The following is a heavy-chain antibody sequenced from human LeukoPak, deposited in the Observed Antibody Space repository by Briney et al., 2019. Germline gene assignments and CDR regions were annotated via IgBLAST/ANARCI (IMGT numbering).Heavy chain of an antibody. CDR1: GGSISSYY. CDR2: IYYSGST. V-gene: IGHV4-59*08. CDR3: ARAEDDYAVWFDP. D-gene: IGHD4-17*01. J-gene: IGHJ5*02. Sequence: SETLSLTCTVSGGSISSYYWSWIRQPPGKGLEWIGYIYYSGSTNYNPSLKSRVTISVDTSKNQFSLKLSSVTAADTAVYYCARAEDDYAVWFDPWGQGTLVTVSS.